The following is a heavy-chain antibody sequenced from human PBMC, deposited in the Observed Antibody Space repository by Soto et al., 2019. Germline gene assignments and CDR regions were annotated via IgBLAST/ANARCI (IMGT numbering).Heavy chain of an antibody. V-gene: IGHV1-69*02. D-gene: IGHD3-16*01. J-gene: IGHJ4*02. CDR2: IIPILGVA. Sequence: QVQLVQSGAEVKKPGSSVKVSCKASGGPFSTYTISWVRQAPGHGLEWMGRIIPILGVANYAQKFQGRGSITADKATTTAYMELSSLRSEDTAMDYWAKVRGGADAEGDYIDVWGQGTLVTVSS. CDR3: AKVRGGADAEGDYIDV. CDR1: GGPFSTYT.